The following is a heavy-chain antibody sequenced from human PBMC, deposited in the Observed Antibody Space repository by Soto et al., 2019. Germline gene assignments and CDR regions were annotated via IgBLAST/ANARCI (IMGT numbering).Heavy chain of an antibody. CDR2: ISISSRTI. CDR3: ARDNGIAGSFDP. J-gene: IGHJ5*02. D-gene: IGHD6-13*01. CDR1: GFTFRSYS. V-gene: IGHV3-48*02. Sequence: GGSLRLSCAASGFTFRSYSMNWVRQAPGKGLEWVSYISISSRTIYYADSVKGRFTISRDDAKNSLHLQMDSLRDEDTAVYYCARDNGIAGSFDPWGKGTLVTVSS.